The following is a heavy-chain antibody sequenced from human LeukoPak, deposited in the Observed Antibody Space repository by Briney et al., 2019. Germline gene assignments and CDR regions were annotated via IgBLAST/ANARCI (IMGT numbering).Heavy chain of an antibody. J-gene: IGHJ6*03. Sequence: AASVKVSCKASGYTFVNYGTSWVRQAPGQGLEWVGWISAYNGNTDYAQKLQGRVTMTTDTSTSTGYMELRSLRSDDTALYYCARSPIARVASTTPYYMDVWGKGTTVTISS. CDR3: ARSPIARVASTTPYYMDV. D-gene: IGHD5-12*01. CDR1: GYTFVNYG. CDR2: ISAYNGNT. V-gene: IGHV1-18*01.